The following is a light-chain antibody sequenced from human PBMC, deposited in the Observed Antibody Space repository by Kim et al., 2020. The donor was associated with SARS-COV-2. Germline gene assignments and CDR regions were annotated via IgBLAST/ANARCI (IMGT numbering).Light chain of an antibody. CDR3: QQYNKWPPWT. J-gene: IGKJ1*01. CDR2: AAS. Sequence: CPGERVTLSCRASQSVNSNLAWYQQKPGQPPRLLIYAASTRATGLPARFSGSGSGTEFTLTISSLQSEDYAIYYCQQYNKWPPWTFGQGTKVDIK. CDR1: QSVNSN. V-gene: IGKV3-15*01.